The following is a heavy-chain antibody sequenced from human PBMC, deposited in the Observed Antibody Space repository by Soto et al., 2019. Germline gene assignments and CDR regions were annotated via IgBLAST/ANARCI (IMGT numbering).Heavy chain of an antibody. V-gene: IGHV4-30-4*01. Sequence: PSETLSLTCTVSGGSISSGDYYWSWIRQPPGKGLEWIGYIYYSGSTYSNPSLKSRLTISVDTSKNQFSLKLSSVTAADTAVYYCARDRYYDSRWWAFGIWGQGTMVTVSS. D-gene: IGHD3-22*01. CDR2: IYYSGST. J-gene: IGHJ3*02. CDR3: ARDRYYDSRWWAFGI. CDR1: GGSISSGDYY.